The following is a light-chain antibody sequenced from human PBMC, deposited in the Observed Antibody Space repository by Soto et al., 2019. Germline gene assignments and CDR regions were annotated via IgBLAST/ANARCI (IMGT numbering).Light chain of an antibody. CDR3: QQRSTWLYT. CDR2: DAS. J-gene: IGKJ2*01. Sequence: DIVLTQSPATLSLFPGERATLSCRASQSVSSYLAWYQQKPGQAPRLLIYDASNRGTGIPARFSGSGSGTDFTLTISSLEPEDFVVYYCQQRSTWLYTFGQGTKLEIK. V-gene: IGKV3-11*01. CDR1: QSVSSY.